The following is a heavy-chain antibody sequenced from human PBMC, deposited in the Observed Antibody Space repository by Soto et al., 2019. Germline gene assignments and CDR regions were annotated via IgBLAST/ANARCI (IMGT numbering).Heavy chain of an antibody. CDR1: GGTFSSYF. CDR2: IIPVFGSA. D-gene: IGHD6-13*01. V-gene: IGHV1-69*01. CDR3: ARETPSAAAAYFFYGLDV. J-gene: IGHJ6*02. Sequence: QVQLVQSGAEVKKAGSSVKVSCKVSGGTFSSYFINWVRQAPGQGLEWVGGIIPVFGSASFAEKFQGRDTITADESTSTAYMELSSLRSDDTAVYYCARETPSAAAAYFFYGLDVWGQGTTVTIPS.